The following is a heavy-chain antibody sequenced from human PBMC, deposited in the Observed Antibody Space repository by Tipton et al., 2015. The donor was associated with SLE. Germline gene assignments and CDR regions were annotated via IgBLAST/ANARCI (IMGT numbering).Heavy chain of an antibody. Sequence: TLSLTCTVSGGSISSYYWSWIRQPPGKGLEWIGYIYYSGSTNYNPSLKSRVTISVDTSKNQFSLKLSSVTAADTAVYYCARGAAAATYYYYYMDVWGKGTTATVSS. V-gene: IGHV4-59*01. CDR1: GGSISSYY. J-gene: IGHJ6*03. CDR3: ARGAAAATYYYYYMDV. CDR2: IYYSGST. D-gene: IGHD6-13*01.